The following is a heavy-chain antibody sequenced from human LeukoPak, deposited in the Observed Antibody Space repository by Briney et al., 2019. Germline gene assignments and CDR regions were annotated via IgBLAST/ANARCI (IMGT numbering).Heavy chain of an antibody. J-gene: IGHJ4*02. D-gene: IGHD5-24*01. CDR3: AREDGYSQADY. Sequence: SSETLSLTCTVSARSGNSGSYDWSWIRQPPGKELEWIGYIYYTESTYYNSSLKSRVTISIDASKNQCCLILSSVTAADTAVYYCAREDGYSQADYWGQGTLVTVSS. CDR1: ARSGNSGSYD. CDR2: IYYTEST. V-gene: IGHV4-61*01.